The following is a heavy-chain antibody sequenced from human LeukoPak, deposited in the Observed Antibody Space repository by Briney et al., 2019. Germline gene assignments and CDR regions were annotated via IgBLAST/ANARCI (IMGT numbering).Heavy chain of an antibody. D-gene: IGHD2-21*01. Sequence: PGGSLRLSCEASGFTFTTYAMSWVRQAPGKGLEWVSASSGSDGRTYYADSVKGRFTISRDSFKNMLFLQMNSLRVEDTAVYYCATHLAYCPTESCSFFDYWGQGALVTVSS. J-gene: IGHJ4*02. CDR1: GFTFTTYA. CDR3: ATHLAYCPTESCSFFDY. CDR2: SSGSDGRT. V-gene: IGHV3-23*01.